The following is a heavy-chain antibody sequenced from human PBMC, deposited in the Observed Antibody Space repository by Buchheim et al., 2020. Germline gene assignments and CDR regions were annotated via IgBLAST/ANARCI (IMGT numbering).Heavy chain of an antibody. CDR2: IYPSGGST. CDR3: ARGPPDWRGGSCYSNYFDY. D-gene: IGHD2-15*01. CDR1: GYTFTSYY. Sequence: QVQLVQSGAEVKKPGASVKVSCKASGYTFTSYYMHWVRQAPGQGLEWMGIIYPSGGSTSYAQKFQGRVTMTRDPSTSTVYMELGSLRSEGTAVYYCARGPPDWRGGSCYSNYFDYWGQGTL. V-gene: IGHV1-46*01. J-gene: IGHJ4*02.